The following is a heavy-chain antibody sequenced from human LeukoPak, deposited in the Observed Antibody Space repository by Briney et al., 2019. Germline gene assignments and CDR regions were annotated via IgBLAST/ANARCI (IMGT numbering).Heavy chain of an antibody. CDR2: ISSSSSYI. D-gene: IGHD1-26*01. J-gene: IGHJ4*02. CDR1: GFTFSSYS. V-gene: IGHV3-21*01. Sequence: GGSLILSCASSGFTFSSYSMNWVRQAPGKGLEWVSSISSSSSYIYYADSVKGRFTISRDNAKNSLYLQMNSLRAEDTAVYYCARGVGVVFDYWGQGTLVTVSS. CDR3: ARGVGVVFDY.